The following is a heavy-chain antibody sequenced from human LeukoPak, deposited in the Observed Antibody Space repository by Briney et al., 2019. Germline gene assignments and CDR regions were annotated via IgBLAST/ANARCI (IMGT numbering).Heavy chain of an antibody. CDR1: GYTLTELS. V-gene: IGHV1-2*02. Sequence: ASVTVSCKVSGYTLTELSMHWVRQAPGQGLEWMGWINPNSGGTNYAQQFQGRLTMTRDTSISTAYMELSRLRSDDTAVYYCARVKTMIIVVSLFDYWGQGTLVTVSS. J-gene: IGHJ4*02. D-gene: IGHD3-22*01. CDR2: INPNSGGT. CDR3: ARVKTMIIVVSLFDY.